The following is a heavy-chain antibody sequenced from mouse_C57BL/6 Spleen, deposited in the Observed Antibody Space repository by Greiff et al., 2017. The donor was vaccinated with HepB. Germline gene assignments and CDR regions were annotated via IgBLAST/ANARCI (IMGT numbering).Heavy chain of an antibody. CDR2: ISDGGSYT. Sequence: EVKVVESGGGLVKPGGSLKLSCAASGFTFSSYAMSWVRQTPEKRLEWVATISDGGSYTYYPDNVKGRFTISRDNAKNNLYLQMSHLKSADTAMYYCARDDDYHYFDYWGQGTTLTVSS. V-gene: IGHV5-4*01. J-gene: IGHJ2*01. CDR3: ARDDDYHYFDY. CDR1: GFTFSSYA. D-gene: IGHD2-4*01.